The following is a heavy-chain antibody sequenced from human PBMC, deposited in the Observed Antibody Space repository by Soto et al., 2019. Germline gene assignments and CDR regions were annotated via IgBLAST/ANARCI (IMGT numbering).Heavy chain of an antibody. CDR2: ISAYNGNT. CDR1: GYTFTSYG. CDR3: ATDPPLIWFWESYYGMDV. D-gene: IGHD3-10*01. Sequence: ASGKVSCKASGYTFTSYGISWGRQAPGQGLEWMGWISAYNGNTNYARKLQGRVTMTTDTSTSTAYMEPRSLRSDDTAVYYCATDPPLIWFWESYYGMDVWGQGTTVTVSS. J-gene: IGHJ6*02. V-gene: IGHV1-18*01.